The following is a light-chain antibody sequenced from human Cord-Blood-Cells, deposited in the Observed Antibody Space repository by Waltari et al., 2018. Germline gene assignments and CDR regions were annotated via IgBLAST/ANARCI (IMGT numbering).Light chain of an antibody. V-gene: IGLV1-44*01. CDR1: SSNIGSNT. CDR3: KV. J-gene: IGLJ2*01. CDR2: SNN. Sequence: QSVLTQPPSASGTPGQRVTISCSGSSSNIGSNTVNWYQQLPGTAPKLLIYSNNQRPSGVPDRFSGSKSGTSASLTISGLQAEDEADYYFKVFGGGTKLTVL.